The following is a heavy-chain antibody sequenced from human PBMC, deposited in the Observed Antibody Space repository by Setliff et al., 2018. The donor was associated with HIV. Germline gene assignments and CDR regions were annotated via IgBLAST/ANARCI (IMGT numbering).Heavy chain of an antibody. CDR2: ITTDSNYI. CDR1: GFIFNNYD. Sequence: PGGSLRLSCAASGFIFNNYDMNWVRQAPGKGPEWVSSITTDSNYIYHADSVKGRFTTSRDNAKNSLYLQMNSLRAEDTAVYYCAGERGTFDYWGQGTLVTVSS. CDR3: AGERGTFDY. D-gene: IGHD3-10*01. J-gene: IGHJ4*02. V-gene: IGHV3-21*04.